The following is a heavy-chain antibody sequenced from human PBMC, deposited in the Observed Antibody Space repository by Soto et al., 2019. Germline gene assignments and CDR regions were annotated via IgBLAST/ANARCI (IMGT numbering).Heavy chain of an antibody. J-gene: IGHJ4*02. CDR2: MNPNSGNT. CDR1: GYTFTSYD. V-gene: IGHV1-8*01. Sequence: GASVKVSCKASGYTFTSYDINWVRQATGQGLEWMGWMNPNSGNTGYAQKFQGRVTMTRNTSISTAYMELSSLRSEDTAVYYCARAYYDFWSGYYDYWGQGTLVTVSS. D-gene: IGHD3-3*01. CDR3: ARAYYDFWSGYYDY.